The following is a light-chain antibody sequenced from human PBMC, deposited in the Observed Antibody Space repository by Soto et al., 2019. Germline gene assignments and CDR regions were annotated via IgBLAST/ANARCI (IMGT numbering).Light chain of an antibody. CDR2: DAS. CDR1: QSISSW. Sequence: DIQMTQSPSTLSASVGDRVTITCRASQSISSWLAWYQQKPGKAPKLLIYDASSLESGVPSRFSGSGSGTEFTLTISSLQPDDFATYYCKQYNSYSWTFGQGTKVELK. V-gene: IGKV1-5*01. J-gene: IGKJ1*01. CDR3: KQYNSYSWT.